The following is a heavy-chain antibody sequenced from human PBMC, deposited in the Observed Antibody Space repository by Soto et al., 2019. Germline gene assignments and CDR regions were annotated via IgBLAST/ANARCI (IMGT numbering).Heavy chain of an antibody. Sequence: EVQLLESGGGLVQPGGSLRLSCAASGFAFSSYAMSWVRQAPGKGLEWVSAISGSGGNTYYADSVKGRFTISRDNSKNTLYLQVNSLRAEDTAVYYCAKGGWVDITAAAALFDYWGQGTLVTVSS. J-gene: IGHJ4*02. CDR3: AKGGWVDITAAAALFDY. CDR1: GFAFSSYA. CDR2: ISGSGGNT. D-gene: IGHD6-13*01. V-gene: IGHV3-23*01.